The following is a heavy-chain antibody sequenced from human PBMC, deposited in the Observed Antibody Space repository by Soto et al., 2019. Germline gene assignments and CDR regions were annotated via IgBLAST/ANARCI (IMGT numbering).Heavy chain of an antibody. Sequence: EVQLLESGGGFIHPGGSLRLSCAASGFSFSSFAMNWVRQAPGKGLEWVSIISGSADSTFYADSVKGRFTISRDNYKSTLYLQMNSLRAEDTAVYYCAKTRGAMIYAISVYGMDVWGQGTTVTVSS. V-gene: IGHV3-23*01. J-gene: IGHJ6*02. D-gene: IGHD2-8*01. CDR1: GFSFSSFA. CDR3: AKTRGAMIYAISVYGMDV. CDR2: ISGSADST.